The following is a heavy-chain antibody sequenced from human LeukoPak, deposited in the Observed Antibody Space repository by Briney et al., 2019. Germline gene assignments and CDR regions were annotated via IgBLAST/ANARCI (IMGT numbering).Heavy chain of an antibody. CDR3: ARAWRDYDAFDI. D-gene: IGHD4-17*01. CDR1: GFTFSAYS. CDR2: ISSRSSYM. V-gene: IGHV3-21*01. Sequence: GGSLRLSCAASGFTFSAYSMDWVRQAPGKGLGWVSSISSRSSYMYYADSVKGRFTISRDNAKNSLYLQMNSLRAEDTAVYYCARAWRDYDAFDIWGQGTMVTVSS. J-gene: IGHJ3*02.